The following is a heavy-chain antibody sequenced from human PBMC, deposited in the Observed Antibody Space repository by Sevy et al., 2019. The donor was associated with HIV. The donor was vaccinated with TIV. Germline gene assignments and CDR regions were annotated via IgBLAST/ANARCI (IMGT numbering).Heavy chain of an antibody. CDR2: ISDDSRYI. J-gene: IGHJ4*02. CDR3: ARDFTIFGVVSGIDY. CDR1: GFTFRSYS. V-gene: IGHV3-21*01. Sequence: GGSLRLSCAASGFTFRSYSMNGVRQAPGKGLEWLSSISDDSRYIYYSDSVKGRFTISRANAKSSLYLQMNSLRVEDTAIYYCARDFTIFGVVSGIDYWGQGNLVTVSS. D-gene: IGHD3-3*01.